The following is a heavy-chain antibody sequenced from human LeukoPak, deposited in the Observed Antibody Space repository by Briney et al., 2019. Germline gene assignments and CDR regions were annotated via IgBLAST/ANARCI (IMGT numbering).Heavy chain of an antibody. CDR3: ASQSGSIFGVVITEYYFDY. CDR2: IYGGGST. Sequence: PGGSLRLSCAASGFTVSHNYMSWVRQAPGKGLEWVSVIYGGGSTYYADSVKGRFTISRDNSKNTLYLQMNSLRVEDTAVYYCASQSGSIFGVVITEYYFDYWGQGTLVTVSS. CDR1: GFTVSHNY. V-gene: IGHV3-53*01. J-gene: IGHJ4*02. D-gene: IGHD3-3*01.